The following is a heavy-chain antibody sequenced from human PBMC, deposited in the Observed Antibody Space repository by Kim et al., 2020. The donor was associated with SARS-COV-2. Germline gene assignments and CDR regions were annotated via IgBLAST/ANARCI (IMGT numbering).Heavy chain of an antibody. J-gene: IGHJ6*02. V-gene: IGHV1-18*01. CDR3: ARYGYYGSGSYYNPSFYYYYGMDV. CDR2: ISAYNGNT. CDR1: GYTFTSYG. Sequence: ASVKVSCKASGYTFTSYGISWVRQAPGQGLEWMEWISAYNGNTNYAQKLQGRVTMTTDTSTSTAYMELRSLRSDDTAVYYCARYGYYGSGSYYNPSFYYYYGMDVWGQGTTVTVSS. D-gene: IGHD3-10*01.